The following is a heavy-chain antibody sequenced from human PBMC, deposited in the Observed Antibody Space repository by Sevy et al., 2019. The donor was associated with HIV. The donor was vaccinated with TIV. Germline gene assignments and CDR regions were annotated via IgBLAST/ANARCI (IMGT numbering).Heavy chain of an antibody. CDR1: GFTFSSYA. CDR2: ISYDGSNK. Sequence: WGSLRLSCAASGFTFSSYAMHWVRQAPGKGLEWVAVISYDGSNKYYADSVKGRFTISRDNSKNTLYLQMNSLRAEDTAVYYCARKTAAVAGRQNYYYYGMDVWGQGTTVTVSS. D-gene: IGHD6-19*01. J-gene: IGHJ6*02. CDR3: ARKTAAVAGRQNYYYYGMDV. V-gene: IGHV3-30*04.